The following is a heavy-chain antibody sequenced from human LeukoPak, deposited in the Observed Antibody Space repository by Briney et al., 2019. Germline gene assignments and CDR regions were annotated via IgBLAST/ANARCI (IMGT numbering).Heavy chain of an antibody. Sequence: SETLSLACTVSGGSINSYYWSWIRQPAGKGLEWIGRIYSSGSTNYNPSLKSRVSMSVDTSKNQFSLKLTSVTAADTAVYYCARGGKATVVTMWGQGILVTVSS. CDR3: ARGGKATVVTM. CDR1: GGSINSYY. V-gene: IGHV4-4*07. CDR2: IYSSGST. D-gene: IGHD4-23*01. J-gene: IGHJ4*02.